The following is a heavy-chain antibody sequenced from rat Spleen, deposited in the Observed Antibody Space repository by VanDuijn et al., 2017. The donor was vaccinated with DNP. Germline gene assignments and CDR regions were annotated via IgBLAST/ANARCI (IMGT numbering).Heavy chain of an antibody. CDR2: ITYSGST. V-gene: IGHV3-1*01. CDR3: ARQGITMMVMGVMDA. Sequence: EVQLQESGPGLVKPSQSLSLTCSVTGYSITSNYWGWIRKFPGNKLEWMGCITYSGSTSYNPSLKSRISITRDTSKNQFFLQLNSVTTEDTATYYCARQGITMMVMGVMDAWGQGASVTVSS. CDR1: GYSITSNY. D-gene: IGHD1-12*03. J-gene: IGHJ4*01.